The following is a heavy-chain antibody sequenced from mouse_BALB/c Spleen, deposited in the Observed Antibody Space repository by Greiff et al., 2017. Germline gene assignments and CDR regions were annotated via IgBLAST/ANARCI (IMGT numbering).Heavy chain of an antibody. CDR3: ARAYFDV. CDR2: ISYSGST. V-gene: IGHV3-2*02. Sequence: EVKLMESGPGLVKPSQSLSLTCTVTGYSITSDYAWNWIRQFPGNKLEWMGYISYSGSTSYNPSLKSRISITRDTSKNQFFLQLNSVTTEDTATYYCARAYFDVWGAGTTVTVSS. J-gene: IGHJ1*01. CDR1: GYSITSDYA.